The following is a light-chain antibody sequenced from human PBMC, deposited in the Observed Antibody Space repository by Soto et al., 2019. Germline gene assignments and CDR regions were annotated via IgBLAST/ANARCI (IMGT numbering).Light chain of an antibody. Sequence: DIQMTQSPTPLSESVGDRFTITCRASQSISSWLAWYQQKPGKXPKXXIYKASSLESGVPSRFSGSGSGTELTITISSLQPDDCATYYCQQYNSYFWTFGQGTKVDIK. V-gene: IGKV1-5*03. CDR3: QQYNSYFWT. CDR1: QSISSW. CDR2: KAS. J-gene: IGKJ1*01.